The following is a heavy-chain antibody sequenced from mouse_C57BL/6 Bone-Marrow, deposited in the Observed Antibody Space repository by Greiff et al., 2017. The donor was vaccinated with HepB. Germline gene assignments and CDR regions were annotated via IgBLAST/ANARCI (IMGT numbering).Heavy chain of an antibody. J-gene: IGHJ2*01. Sequence: QVQLQQSGPELVKPGASVKISCKASGYAFSSSWLNWVQQRPGKGLEWIGRIYPGDGDTNYNWKFKGKATLTAAKSSSTAYIQLSSLTAEDSAVYFCARRRQLSFDYWGQGTTLTVSS. V-gene: IGHV1-82*01. CDR2: IYPGDGDT. D-gene: IGHD3-2*02. CDR3: ARRRQLSFDY. CDR1: GYAFSSSW.